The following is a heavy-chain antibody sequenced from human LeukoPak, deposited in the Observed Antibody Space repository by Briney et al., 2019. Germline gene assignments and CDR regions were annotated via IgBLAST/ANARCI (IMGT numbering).Heavy chain of an antibody. CDR2: IIPIFGTA. Sequence: SVKVSCKASGGTFSSYAISWVRQAPGQGLGWMGRIIPIFGTANYAQKFQGRVTITTDESTSTAYMELSSLRSEDTAVYYCARDLYSPGAFDIWGQGTMVTVSS. V-gene: IGHV1-69*05. J-gene: IGHJ3*02. CDR1: GGTFSSYA. D-gene: IGHD2-15*01. CDR3: ARDLYSPGAFDI.